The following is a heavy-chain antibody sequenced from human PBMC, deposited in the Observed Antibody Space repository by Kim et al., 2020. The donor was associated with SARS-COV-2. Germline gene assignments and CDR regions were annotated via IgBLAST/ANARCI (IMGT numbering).Heavy chain of an antibody. D-gene: IGHD3-16*01. CDR3: ARGRRIKQVRLINWFDP. CDR1: GGSFSGYY. V-gene: IGHV4-34*01. CDR2: INHSGST. J-gene: IGHJ5*02. Sequence: SETLSLTCAVYGGSFSGYYWSWIRQPPGKGLEWIGEINHSGSTNYNPSLKSRVTISVDTSKNQFSLKLSSVTAADTAVYYCARGRRIKQVRLINWFDPWGQGTLVTVSS.